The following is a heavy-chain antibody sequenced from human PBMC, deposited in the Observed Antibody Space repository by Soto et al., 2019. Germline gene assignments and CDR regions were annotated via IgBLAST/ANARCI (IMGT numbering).Heavy chain of an antibody. J-gene: IGHJ1*01. CDR3: ASSYYDSSGYYRPSELAEYFQH. Sequence: GASVKVSCKASGYTFTSYGISWVRQAPGQGLEWMGWISAYNGNTNYAQKLQGRVTMTTDTSTSTAYMELRSLRSDDTAVYYCASSYYDSSGYYRPSELAEYFQHWGQGTLVTVSS. CDR1: GYTFTSYG. CDR2: ISAYNGNT. D-gene: IGHD3-22*01. V-gene: IGHV1-18*01.